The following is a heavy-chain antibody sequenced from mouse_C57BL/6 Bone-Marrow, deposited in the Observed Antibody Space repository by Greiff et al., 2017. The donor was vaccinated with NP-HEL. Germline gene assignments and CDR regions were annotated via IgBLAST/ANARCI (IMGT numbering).Heavy chain of an antibody. D-gene: IGHD3-3*01. CDR2: IRNGGGST. CDR1: GFTFSDYY. J-gene: IGHJ2*01. V-gene: IGHV5-12*01. CDR3: ARQRGRSPGYFDY. Sequence: EVQRVESGGGLVQPGGSLKLSCAASGFTFSDYYMYWVRQTPEKRLEWVAYIRNGGGSTYYPDTVKGRFTISRDNAKNTLYLQMSRLKSEDTAMYYCARQRGRSPGYFDYWGQGTTLTVSS.